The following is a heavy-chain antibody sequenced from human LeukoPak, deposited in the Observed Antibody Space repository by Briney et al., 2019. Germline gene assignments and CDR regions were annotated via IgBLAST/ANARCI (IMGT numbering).Heavy chain of an antibody. Sequence: SVTVSCKASGGTFSSYAISWVRQAPGQGLEWMGGIIPIFGTANYAQEFQGRVTITADESTSTAYMELSSLRSEDTAVYYCAAISGWYPLYYFDYWGQGTLVTVSS. CDR3: AAISGWYPLYYFDY. CDR1: GGTFSSYA. V-gene: IGHV1-69*13. J-gene: IGHJ4*02. D-gene: IGHD6-19*01. CDR2: IIPIFGTA.